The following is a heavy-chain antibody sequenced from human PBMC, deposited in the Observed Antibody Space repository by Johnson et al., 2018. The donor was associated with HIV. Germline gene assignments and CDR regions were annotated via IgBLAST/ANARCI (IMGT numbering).Heavy chain of an antibody. CDR3: GREWLRSRGGAFDI. V-gene: IGHV3-30-3*01. Sequence: VQVVESGGGVVQPGRSLRLSCAASGFTFSSYAMHWVRQAPGKGLEWVEVISYDGSNKYYADYVKGRFTISRDNSKNTLYLQMNSLRAEDTAVYYFGREWLRSRGGAFDIWGQGTMVTVSS. D-gene: IGHD5-12*01. CDR2: ISYDGSNK. J-gene: IGHJ3*02. CDR1: GFTFSSYA.